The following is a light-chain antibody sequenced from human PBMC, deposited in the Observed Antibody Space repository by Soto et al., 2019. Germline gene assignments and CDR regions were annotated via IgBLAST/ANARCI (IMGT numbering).Light chain of an antibody. CDR3: SSYTSSSTLV. CDR1: SSDVGGYNY. V-gene: IGLV2-14*01. J-gene: IGLJ1*01. Sequence: SALTQPASVSGSPGQSITISCTGTSSDVGGYNYVSGYQQHPGKAPKLMIYEVSNRPSGVSNRFSGSKSGNTASLTISGLQAEDEADYYCSSYTSSSTLVFGTGTKVTVL. CDR2: EVS.